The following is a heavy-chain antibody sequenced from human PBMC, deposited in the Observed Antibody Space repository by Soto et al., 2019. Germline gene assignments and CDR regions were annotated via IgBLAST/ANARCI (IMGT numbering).Heavy chain of an antibody. V-gene: IGHV1-69*13. CDR1: GGTFSSYA. J-gene: IGHJ3*02. Sequence: GASVKVSCKASGGTFSSYAISWVRQAPRQGHEWMGGIIPIFGTANYAQKFQGRVTITADESTSTAYMELSSLRSEDTAVYYCARGGYSYGPDAFDIWGQGTMVTVSS. CDR3: ARGGYSYGPDAFDI. CDR2: IIPIFGTA. D-gene: IGHD5-18*01.